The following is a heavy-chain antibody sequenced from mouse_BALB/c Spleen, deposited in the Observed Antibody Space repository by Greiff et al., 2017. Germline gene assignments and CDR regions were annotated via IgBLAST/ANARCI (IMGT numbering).Heavy chain of an antibody. CDR1: GFTFSSFG. CDR2: ISSGSSTI. D-gene: IGHD2-4*01. V-gene: IGHV5-17*02. Sequence: EVKLMESGGGLVQPGGSRKLSCAASGFTFSSFGMHWVRQAPEKGLEWVAYISSGSSTIYYADTVKGRFTISRDNPKNTLFLQMTSLRSEDTAMYYCARSGYDYDGYAMDYWGQGTSVTVSS. J-gene: IGHJ4*01. CDR3: ARSGYDYDGYAMDY.